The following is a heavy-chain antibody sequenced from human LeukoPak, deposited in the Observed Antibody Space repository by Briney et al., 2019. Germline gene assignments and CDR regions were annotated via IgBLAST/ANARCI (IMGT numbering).Heavy chain of an antibody. Sequence: GGSLRLSCAGSGWTFSDYFMSWSRQAPRKGLEYVAYICSGGSTIYYADSVKGRFTISRHNAKNSLYLQLNSLRAEDTAVYYCARVPREPDSGNTTPMDVRGQGTTVTVSS. V-gene: IGHV3-11*01. CDR1: GWTFSDYF. CDR2: ICSGGSTI. D-gene: IGHD1-1*01. J-gene: IGHJ6*02. CDR3: ARVPREPDSGNTTPMDV.